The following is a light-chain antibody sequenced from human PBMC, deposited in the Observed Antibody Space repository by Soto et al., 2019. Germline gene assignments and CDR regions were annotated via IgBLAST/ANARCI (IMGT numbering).Light chain of an antibody. V-gene: IGLV2-14*01. J-gene: IGLJ1*01. Sequence: QSALTQPASVSGSPGQSITISCTGTSSDVGGYNYVSWYQQHPGKAPKLMIYEVSNRPSGVSNRFSGSKSGNTASLTISGLHAEDEADYYCSSYTSSSTPLYVFGTGTKLPS. CDR2: EVS. CDR1: SSDVGGYNY. CDR3: SSYTSSSTPLYV.